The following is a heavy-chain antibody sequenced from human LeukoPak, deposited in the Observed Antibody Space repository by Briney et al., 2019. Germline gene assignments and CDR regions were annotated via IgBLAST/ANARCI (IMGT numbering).Heavy chain of an antibody. J-gene: IGHJ6*02. CDR2: IYYSGST. CDR3: ARSAAAGHYYYYYGMDV. V-gene: IGHV4-59*08. Sequence: SETLSLTCTVSGGSISSYYWSWIRQPPGKGLEWIGYIYYSGSTNYNPSLKSRVTISVDTSKNQFSLKLSSVTAADTAVYYCARSAAAGHYYYYYGMDVWGQGTTVTVSS. D-gene: IGHD6-13*01. CDR1: GGSISSYY.